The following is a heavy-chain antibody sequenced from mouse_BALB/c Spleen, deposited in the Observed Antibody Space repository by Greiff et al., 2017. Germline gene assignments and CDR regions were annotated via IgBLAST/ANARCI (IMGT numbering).Heavy chain of an antibody. CDR3: ARDGNYVRFAY. V-gene: IGHV5-4*02. Sequence: EVKLVESGGGLVKPGGSLKLSCAASGFTFSDYYMYWVRQTPEKRLEWVATISDGGSYTYYPDSVKGRFTISRDNAKNNLYLQMSSLKSEDTAMYYCARDGNYVRFAYWGQGTLVTVSA. CDR2: ISDGGSYT. J-gene: IGHJ3*01. CDR1: GFTFSDYY. D-gene: IGHD2-1*01.